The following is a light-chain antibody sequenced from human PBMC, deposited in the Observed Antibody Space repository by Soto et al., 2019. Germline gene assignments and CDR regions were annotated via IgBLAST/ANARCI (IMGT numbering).Light chain of an antibody. V-gene: IGLV1-51*01. CDR3: GTWDSSLSVVI. Sequence: QSALTQPPSVSAAPGQRVTISCSGSSSNIGNNYVSWYQQLPGTAPKLLIYDNNKRPLGIPDRFSGSKSDTSATLGITGLQTGDEADYYCGTWDSSLSVVIFGGGTKLTVL. J-gene: IGLJ2*01. CDR1: SSNIGNNY. CDR2: DNN.